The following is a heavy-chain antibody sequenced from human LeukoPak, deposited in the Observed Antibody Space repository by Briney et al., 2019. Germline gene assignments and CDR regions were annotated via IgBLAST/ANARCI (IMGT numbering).Heavy chain of an antibody. CDR1: GFSLSTSGLA. CDR2: IYYNDAK. Sequence: SGPTLVKPTQTLTLTCTFSGFSLSTSGLAVGWIRQPPGKALEWLALIYYNDAKRYSPSLKSRLTITKDTSKNQVVLTMTNMDPVDTATYYCAHRRDTSWSFDYWGQGTLVTVSS. CDR3: AHRRDTSWSFDY. J-gene: IGHJ4*02. D-gene: IGHD2-2*01. V-gene: IGHV2-5*01.